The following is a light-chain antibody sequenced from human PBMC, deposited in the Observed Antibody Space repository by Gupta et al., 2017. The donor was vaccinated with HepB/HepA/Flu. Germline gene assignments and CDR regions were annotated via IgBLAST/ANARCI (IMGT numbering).Light chain of an antibody. CDR2: KDS. J-gene: IGLJ2*01. Sequence: SYELTQPLSVSVAPGQTARITCSGDALPKQYAYWYQQKPGQAPVLGIYKDSERPSGIPERFSGSSSGTTVTLTISGVQAEEEADSYCQSADSSGTSVVCGGGTKLTVV. CDR3: QSADSSGTSVV. V-gene: IGLV3-25*02. CDR1: ALPKQY.